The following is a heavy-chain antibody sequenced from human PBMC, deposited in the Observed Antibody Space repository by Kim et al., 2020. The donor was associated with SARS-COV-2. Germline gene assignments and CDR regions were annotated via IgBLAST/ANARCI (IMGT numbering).Heavy chain of an antibody. Sequence: SRKSRVTISVDPSKIQFSLQLSSVTAADTAVYYCARVVPAAPKGHDAFDIWGQGTMVTVSS. CDR3: ARVVPAAPKGHDAFDI. D-gene: IGHD2-2*01. J-gene: IGHJ3*02. V-gene: IGHV4-30-2*05.